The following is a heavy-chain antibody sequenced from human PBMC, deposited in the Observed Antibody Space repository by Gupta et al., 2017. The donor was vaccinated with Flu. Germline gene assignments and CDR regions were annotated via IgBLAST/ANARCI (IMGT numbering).Heavy chain of an antibody. CDR3: ISNCNTCGYYFAY. J-gene: IGHJ4*02. D-gene: IGHD3-22*01. Sequence: EVQLVESGGGLVQPGGSLRLSCASSGFPFSDHFMDWVRQAPGKGLEWVGRIKNKAYSYTTEYAASVKGRFTISRDDSSNSLSLQMNSLKTEDTAVYYCISNCNTCGYYFAYWGQGTLVTVSS. CDR2: IKNKAYSYTT. V-gene: IGHV3-72*01. CDR1: GFPFSDHF.